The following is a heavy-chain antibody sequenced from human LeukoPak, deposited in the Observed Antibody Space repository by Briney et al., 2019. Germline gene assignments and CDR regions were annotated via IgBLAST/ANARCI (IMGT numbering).Heavy chain of an antibody. J-gene: IGHJ4*02. CDR1: GYTFTSYD. D-gene: IGHD3-10*01. CDR2: MNPNSGNT. CDR3: ARVTMVRGVPYFGY. V-gene: IGHV1-8*01. Sequence: EASVKVSCKASGYTFTSYDINWVRQATGQGLERMGWMNPNSGNTGYAQKFQGRVTMTRNTSISTAYMELSSLRSEDTAVYYCARVTMVRGVPYFGYWGQGTLVTVSS.